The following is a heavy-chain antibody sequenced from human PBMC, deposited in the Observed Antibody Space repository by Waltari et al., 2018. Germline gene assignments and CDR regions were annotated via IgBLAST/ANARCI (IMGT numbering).Heavy chain of an antibody. CDR3: AREWGVMVGTAGFYFDY. Sequence: EVQLVGSGGGLVKPGGSLRLSCAASGFTFSSYPMNWVRQATGKGLEWVPSISSGSSYIYYADSVKGRFTISRDNAKNSLYLQMNSLRVEDTAVYYCAREWGVMVGTAGFYFDYWGQGALVTVSS. CDR1: GFTFSSYP. J-gene: IGHJ4*02. V-gene: IGHV3-21*01. D-gene: IGHD2-15*01. CDR2: ISSGSSYI.